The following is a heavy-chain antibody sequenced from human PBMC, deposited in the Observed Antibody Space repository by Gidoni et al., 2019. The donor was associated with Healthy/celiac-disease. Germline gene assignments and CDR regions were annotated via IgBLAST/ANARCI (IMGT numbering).Heavy chain of an antibody. CDR1: GYTFTSYA. J-gene: IGHJ4*02. D-gene: IGHD4-17*01. Sequence: QVQLVQSGAEVKKPGASVKVSCKASGYTFTSYAMHWVRQAPGQRLEWMGWINAGNGNTKYSQKFQGRVTITRDTSASTAYMELSSLRSEDTAVYYCARDMLNSGYDLDYGDYVSLGYWGQGTLVTVSS. CDR2: INAGNGNT. CDR3: ARDMLNSGYDLDYGDYVSLGY. V-gene: IGHV1-3*01.